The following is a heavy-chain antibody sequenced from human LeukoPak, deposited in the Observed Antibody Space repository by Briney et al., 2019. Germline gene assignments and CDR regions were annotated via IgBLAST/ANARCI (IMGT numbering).Heavy chain of an antibody. CDR2: IYYRGST. Sequence: SETLSLTCTVSGGSISSYYWSWIRQPPGKGLEWIGYIYYRGSTNYNPSLKSRVTISVDTSKNQFSLKLSSVTAADTAVYYCARGGGDIVVVPAAILAFDIWGQGTMVTVSS. V-gene: IGHV4-59*01. CDR3: ARGGGDIVVVPAAILAFDI. CDR1: GGSISSYY. J-gene: IGHJ3*02. D-gene: IGHD2-2*01.